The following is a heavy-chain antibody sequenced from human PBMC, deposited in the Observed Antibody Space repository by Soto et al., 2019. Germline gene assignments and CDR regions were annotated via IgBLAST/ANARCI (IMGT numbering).Heavy chain of an antibody. CDR2: IRNKTNNYAT. CDR3: TSRRDWTAVAPLDS. V-gene: IGHV3-73*02. Sequence: EVQLVESWGGLVQPGGSLKLSCAASGFTFCDSAMHWGRQASGKGLEWVGRIRNKTNNYATAYIASVKGRFTISRDDSKNTVYLQMNRLKIDDTAVYFCTSRRDWTAVAPLDSWGLGTLVTVSS. CDR1: GFTFCDSA. J-gene: IGHJ4*02. D-gene: IGHD5-18*01.